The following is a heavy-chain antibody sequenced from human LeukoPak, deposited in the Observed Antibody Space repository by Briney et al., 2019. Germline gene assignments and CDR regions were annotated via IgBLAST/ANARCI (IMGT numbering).Heavy chain of an antibody. J-gene: IGHJ4*02. D-gene: IGHD1-1*01. CDR2: ISGSGGST. CDR1: GFTFSTHA. CDR3: VGWNVH. V-gene: IGHV3-23*01. Sequence: GGSLRLSCAASGFTFSTHAMSWVRQAPGKGLEWVSGISGSGGSTDYADSVKGRFTIARDNSKNTLYLHLNSLRAEDTAVFYCVGWNVHWGQGTLVTVSP.